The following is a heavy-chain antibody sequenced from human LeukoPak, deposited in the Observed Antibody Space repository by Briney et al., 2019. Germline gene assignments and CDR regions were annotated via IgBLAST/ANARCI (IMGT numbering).Heavy chain of an antibody. D-gene: IGHD6-19*01. V-gene: IGHV3-66*01. Sequence: PGGSLRLSCSASGFTVSSDYMSWVRQAPGKGLAWLSVIYSGGTTYYADSVKGRFTISRDNSKNTVYLQMNSLRVEDTAVYYCMRGGSVPATRSFDYWGQGTLVTVSS. CDR2: IYSGGTT. CDR1: GFTVSSDY. CDR3: MRGGSVPATRSFDY. J-gene: IGHJ4*02.